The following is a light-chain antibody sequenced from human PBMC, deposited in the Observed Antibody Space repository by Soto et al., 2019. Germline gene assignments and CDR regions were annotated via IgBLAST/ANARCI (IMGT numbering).Light chain of an antibody. Sequence: SSELTQPVSVSVALGQTARITCGGNNIGSKNVHWYQQKPGQAPVLVIYRDNNRPSGIPERFSGSNPGNPATLTISRAQVGDEADYYCQVWDSSTAIFGGGTKLTVL. CDR1: NIGSKN. V-gene: IGLV3-9*01. J-gene: IGLJ2*01. CDR2: RDN. CDR3: QVWDSSTAI.